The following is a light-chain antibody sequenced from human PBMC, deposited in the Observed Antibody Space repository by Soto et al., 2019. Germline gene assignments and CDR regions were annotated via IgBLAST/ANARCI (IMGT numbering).Light chain of an antibody. V-gene: IGLV2-14*01. J-gene: IGLJ2*01. CDR3: SSYTSSNTVL. CDR1: SSDVGGYNY. Sequence: QSALTQPASVSGSPGQSSTISCTGTSSDVGGYNYVSWYQQHPGKAPKLIIFQVSNRPSGISNRFSGSKSGNTASLTISGLQAEDEGDYYCSSYTSSNTVLFGGGTQLTVL. CDR2: QVS.